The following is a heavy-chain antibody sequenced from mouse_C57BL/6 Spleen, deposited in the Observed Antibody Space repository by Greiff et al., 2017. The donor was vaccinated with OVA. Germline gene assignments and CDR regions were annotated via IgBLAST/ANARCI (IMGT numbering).Heavy chain of an antibody. Sequence: EVKVVESGGDLVKPGGSLKLSCAASGFTFSSYGMSWVRQTPDKRLEWVATISSGGSYTYYPDSVKGRFTISRDNAKNTLYLQMSSLKSEDTAMYYCARQVAPYFDYWGQGTTLTVSS. V-gene: IGHV5-6*01. D-gene: IGHD1-1*02. CDR1: GFTFSSYG. CDR3: ARQVAPYFDY. CDR2: ISSGGSYT. J-gene: IGHJ2*01.